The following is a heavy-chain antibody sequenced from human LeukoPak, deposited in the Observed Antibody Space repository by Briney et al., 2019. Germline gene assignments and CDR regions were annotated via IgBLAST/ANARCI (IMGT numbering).Heavy chain of an antibody. J-gene: IGHJ4*02. Sequence: SETLSLTCTVSGGSVSNYYWSWIRLPAGKGLEWIGRIYTSGNIDYNPSLKSRVTMSVDTSRNQFSLNLWSVTAADTAVFYCARESKTYDGSGYYHDSWGQGTLVTVSS. D-gene: IGHD3-22*01. CDR3: ARESKTYDGSGYYHDS. V-gene: IGHV4-4*07. CDR2: IYTSGNI. CDR1: GGSVSNYY.